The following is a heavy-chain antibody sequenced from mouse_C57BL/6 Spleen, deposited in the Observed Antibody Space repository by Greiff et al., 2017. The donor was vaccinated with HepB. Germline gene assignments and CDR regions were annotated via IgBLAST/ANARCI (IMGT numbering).Heavy chain of an antibody. V-gene: IGHV5-4*01. CDR3: ARDKELRPYFDY. Sequence: EVMLVESGGGLVKPGGSLKLSCAASGFTFSSYAMSWVRQTPEKRLEWVATISDGGSYTYYPDNVKGRFTISRDNAKNNLYLQMSHLKSEDTAMYYCARDKELRPYFDYWGQGTTLTVSS. CDR2: ISDGGSYT. CDR1: GFTFSSYA. D-gene: IGHD3-2*02. J-gene: IGHJ2*01.